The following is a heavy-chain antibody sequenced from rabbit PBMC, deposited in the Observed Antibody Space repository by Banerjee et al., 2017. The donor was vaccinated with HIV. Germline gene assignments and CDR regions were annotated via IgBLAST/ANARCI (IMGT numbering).Heavy chain of an antibody. Sequence: QSLEESGGDLVKPGASLTLTCTASGIDFSSYYYICWVRQAPGKGLEWIACIYISSGSTYYASWAKGRFTISKTSSTTVTLQMTSLTAAATATYFCARNYDLWGQGTLVTVS. CDR2: IYISSGST. V-gene: IGHV1S40*01. CDR3: ARNYDL. J-gene: IGHJ3*01. D-gene: IGHD2-1*01. CDR1: GIDFSSYYY.